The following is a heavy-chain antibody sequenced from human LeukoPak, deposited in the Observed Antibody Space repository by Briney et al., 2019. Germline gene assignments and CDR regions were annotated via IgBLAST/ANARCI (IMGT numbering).Heavy chain of an antibody. CDR1: GFTFSSYG. Sequence: GGSLRLSCAASGFTFSSYGIHWVRQAPGKGLEWVAVISYDGSNKYYADSVEGRFTISRDNSKNTLYLQMNSLRAEDTAVYYCAKVPTASAGYWGQGTLVTVSS. CDR3: AKVPTASAGY. CDR2: ISYDGSNK. V-gene: IGHV3-30*18. J-gene: IGHJ4*02. D-gene: IGHD6-13*01.